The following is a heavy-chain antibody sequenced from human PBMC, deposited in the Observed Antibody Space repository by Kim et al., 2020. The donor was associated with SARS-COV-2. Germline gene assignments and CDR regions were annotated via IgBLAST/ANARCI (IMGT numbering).Heavy chain of an antibody. V-gene: IGHV3-7*01. Sequence: GGSLRLSCAASGFMFSSAWMTWVRQAPGKGLEWLAQIDEDGRDTYYVDSVKGRFIISRDNAEKSLFLQLNNLGVEDTALYYCARGVSSAGAGFDPVARG. J-gene: IGHJ2*01. CDR3: ARGVSSAGAGFDP. CDR2: IDEDGRDT. D-gene: IGHD2-8*01. CDR1: GFMFSSAW.